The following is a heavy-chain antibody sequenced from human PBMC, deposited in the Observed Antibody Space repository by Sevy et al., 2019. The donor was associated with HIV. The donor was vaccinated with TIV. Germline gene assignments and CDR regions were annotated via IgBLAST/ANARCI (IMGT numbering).Heavy chain of an antibody. J-gene: IGHJ6*02. D-gene: IGHD2-21*01. V-gene: IGHV1-3*01. CDR3: ARGDDYSNYYYYGMDV. CDR2: INAGNGNT. Sequence: ASVKVSCKASGYTFTSYAMHWVRQAPGQRLEWMGWINAGNGNTKYSQNFQGRVTITRDTSASTADMELSSLRSEDTAVYYCARGDDYSNYYYYGMDVWGQGTTVTVSS. CDR1: GYTFTSYA.